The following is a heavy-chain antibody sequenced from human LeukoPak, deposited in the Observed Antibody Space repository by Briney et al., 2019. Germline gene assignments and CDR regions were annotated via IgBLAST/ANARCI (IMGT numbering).Heavy chain of an antibody. CDR3: ARRDDFFDS. V-gene: IGHV4-4*07. Sequence: SETLSLTCTVSGGSISTYYWSWIRQPAGKGLEWIGRIYSSGSTTYNPSLKSRVTMSIDTSNNQFSLKVTSVTAADTAVYCCARRDDFFDSWGQGTLVTVSS. J-gene: IGHJ4*02. CDR2: IYSSGST. CDR1: GGSISTYY.